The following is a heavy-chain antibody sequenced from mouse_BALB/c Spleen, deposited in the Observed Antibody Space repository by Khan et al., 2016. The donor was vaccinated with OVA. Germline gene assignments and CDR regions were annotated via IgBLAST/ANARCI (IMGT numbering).Heavy chain of an antibody. Sequence: VQLKESGPGLVKPSQSLSLTCTVTGYSITSDYAWNWIRQFPGNKLEWMGYISSSGSTKYKPALTSRIPITRDTSKNQFFLQLNSVTTEDTATYYCARDGSRYNYAMDYWGQGTSVTVSS. CDR2: ISSSGST. J-gene: IGHJ4*01. CDR3: ARDGSRYNYAMDY. CDR1: GYSITSDYA. D-gene: IGHD2-3*01. V-gene: IGHV3-2*02.